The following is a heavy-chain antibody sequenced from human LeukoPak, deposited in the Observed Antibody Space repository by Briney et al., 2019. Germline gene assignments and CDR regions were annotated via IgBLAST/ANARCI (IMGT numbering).Heavy chain of an antibody. D-gene: IGHD3-22*01. CDR2: ISPSSGNT. J-gene: IGHJ6*02. V-gene: IGHV1-18*01. Sequence: ASVKVSCKASGYTFSSYGITWVRQAPGQGLEWMGWISPSSGNTNYVQNLQGRVSMTTDTSTSTVYMELRSLRSDDTAVYYCASRSYDSSGYSYYYYYYGMDVWGQGTTVTVSS. CDR3: ASRSYDSSGYSYYYYYYGMDV. CDR1: GYTFSSYG.